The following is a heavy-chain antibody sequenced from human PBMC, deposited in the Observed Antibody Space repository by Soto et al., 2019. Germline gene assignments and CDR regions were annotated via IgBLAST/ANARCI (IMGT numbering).Heavy chain of an antibody. CDR1: GYTFNIYA. CDR2: INVGNGNT. CDR3: ARVRPPADP. V-gene: IGHV1-3*01. J-gene: IGHJ5*02. Sequence: ASVKVSCKGSGYTFNIYAMHWVRQAPGQRLEWMGWINVGNGNTKYSQKFQGRVTITTDTSASPAYMELFSLRSEDTAVYYCARVRPPADPGGERTLVTVPS.